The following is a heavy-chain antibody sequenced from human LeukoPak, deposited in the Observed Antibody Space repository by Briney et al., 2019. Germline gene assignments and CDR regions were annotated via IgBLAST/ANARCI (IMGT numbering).Heavy chain of an antibody. J-gene: IGHJ5*02. CDR2: ISSSSSYI. CDR3: TSRSINWYRGNNWFDP. V-gene: IGHV3-21*06. CDR1: GFTFSSYS. D-gene: IGHD6-13*01. Sequence: GGSLRLSCAASGFTFSSYSMNWVRQAPGKGLEWVSSISSSSSYIYYADSVKGRFTISRDNAKNSLYLQMSSLRVEDTAVYYCTSRSINWYRGNNWFDPWGQGTLVTVSS.